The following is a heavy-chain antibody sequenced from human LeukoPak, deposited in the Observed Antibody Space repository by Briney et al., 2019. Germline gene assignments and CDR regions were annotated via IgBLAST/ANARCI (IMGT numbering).Heavy chain of an antibody. CDR3: AKDSDYYYYHGMDV. J-gene: IGHJ6*02. CDR2: ISWNSGSI. V-gene: IGHV3-9*01. CDR1: GFTFDDYA. Sequence: GGSLRLSCAASGFTFDDYAMHWVRQAPGKGLEWVSGISWNSGSIGYADSVKGRFTISRDNAKNSLYLQMNSLRAEDTALYYCAKDSDYYYYHGMDVWGQGTTVTVSS.